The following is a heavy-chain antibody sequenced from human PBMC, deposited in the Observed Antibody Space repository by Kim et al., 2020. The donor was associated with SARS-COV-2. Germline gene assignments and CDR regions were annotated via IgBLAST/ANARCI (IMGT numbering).Heavy chain of an antibody. CDR2: IYYSGST. Sequence: SETLSLTCTVSGDSISSYYWSWIRQPPGKGLEWIGYIYYSGSTNYNPSLKSRVTISVDTSKNQFSLKLSSATAADTAVYYCARAGGYASGWYYWGQGTLVTVPS. CDR1: GDSISSYY. D-gene: IGHD6-19*01. J-gene: IGHJ4*02. CDR3: ARAGGYASGWYY. V-gene: IGHV4-59*13.